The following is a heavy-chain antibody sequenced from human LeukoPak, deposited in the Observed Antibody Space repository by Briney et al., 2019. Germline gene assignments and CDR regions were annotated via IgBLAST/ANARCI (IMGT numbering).Heavy chain of an antibody. V-gene: IGHV4-31*03. J-gene: IGHJ4*02. CDR1: GGSISSGGYY. CDR2: IYYSGST. CDR3: ARGPEMAPYFDY. Sequence: SQTLSLTCTVSGGSISSGGYYWTWIRQHPGKGLEWIGYIYYSGSTYYNPSLKSRLTMSVDTSKNQFSLKLSSVTAADTAVYYCARGPEMAPYFDYCGQGTLVTVAS. D-gene: IGHD5-24*01.